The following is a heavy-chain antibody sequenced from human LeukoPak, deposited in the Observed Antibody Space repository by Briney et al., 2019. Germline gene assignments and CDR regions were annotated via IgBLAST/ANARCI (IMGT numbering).Heavy chain of an antibody. CDR2: IKQDGSEK. CDR1: GFTFSNYW. D-gene: IGHD3-3*01. J-gene: IGHJ4*02. V-gene: IGHV3-7*04. Sequence: GGSLRLSCAASGFTFSNYWMNWVRQAPGKGLEWVANIKQDGSEKFYVDSVKGRFTISRDNARNSLYLQMNSLRAEDTAVYYCARAVSSGYYNLYFDLWGQGTLVTVSS. CDR3: ARAVSSGYYNLYFDL.